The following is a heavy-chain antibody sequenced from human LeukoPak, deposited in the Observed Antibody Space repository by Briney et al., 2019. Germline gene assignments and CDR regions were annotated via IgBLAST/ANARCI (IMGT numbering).Heavy chain of an antibody. V-gene: IGHV3-23*01. J-gene: IGHJ4*02. D-gene: IGHD6-19*01. CDR2: ISGSGGST. CDR1: GFTFSSYA. Sequence: GGSLRLSCAASGFTFSSYAMSWVRQAPGKGLEWVSAISGSGGSTYYADSVKGRFTISRDNSKNTLYLQMNSLRAEVTAVYYCAVGEYSSGWYEDYWGQGTLVTVSS. CDR3: AVGEYSSGWYEDY.